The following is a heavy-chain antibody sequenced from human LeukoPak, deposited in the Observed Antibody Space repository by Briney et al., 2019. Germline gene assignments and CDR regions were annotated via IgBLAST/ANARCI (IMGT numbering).Heavy chain of an antibody. CDR1: GGSISSGGYS. V-gene: IGHV4-30-2*01. Sequence: SETLSLTCAVSGGSISSGGYSWSWIRQPPGKGLEWIGYIYHSGSTYYNPSLKSRVTISVDRSKNQFSLKLSSVTAADTAVYYCARAPVALYGSGSYYKGTYYFDYWGQGTLVTVSS. CDR2: IYHSGST. J-gene: IGHJ4*02. CDR3: ARAPVALYGSGSYYKGTYYFDY. D-gene: IGHD3-10*01.